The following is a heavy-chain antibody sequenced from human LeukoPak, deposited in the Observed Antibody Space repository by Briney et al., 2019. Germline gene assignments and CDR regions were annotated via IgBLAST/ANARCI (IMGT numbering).Heavy chain of an antibody. Sequence: PGGSLRLSCEPSGFNFSTYSMNWVRQAPGKGLEWVASINHNGNVNYYVDSVKGRFTISRDNAKNSLYLQMSNLRAEDTAVYFCARGGGLDVWGQGATVTVSS. CDR1: GFNFSTYS. CDR3: ARGGGLDV. J-gene: IGHJ6*02. CDR2: INHNGNVN. V-gene: IGHV3-7*03. D-gene: IGHD3-16*01.